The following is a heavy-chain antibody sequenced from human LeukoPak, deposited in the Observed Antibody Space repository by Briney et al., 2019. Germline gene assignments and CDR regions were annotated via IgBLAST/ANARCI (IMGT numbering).Heavy chain of an antibody. Sequence: GGSLRLSCAASGFTFSSYSMNWVRQAPGKGPEWVSYISSGSSTIYYADSVKGRFTVSRDNAKNSLYLQMNSLRAEDTAVYYCARFWSGNYWGQGTLVTVSS. CDR1: GFTFSSYS. D-gene: IGHD3-3*01. V-gene: IGHV3-48*01. CDR3: ARFWSGNY. CDR2: ISSGSSTI. J-gene: IGHJ4*02.